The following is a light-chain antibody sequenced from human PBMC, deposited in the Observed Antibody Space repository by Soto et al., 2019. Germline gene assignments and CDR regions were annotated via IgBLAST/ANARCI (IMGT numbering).Light chain of an antibody. J-gene: IGLJ1*01. CDR1: SSDVGGYDY. CDR2: EVN. Sequence: QSVLTQPASVSGSPGQSITISCTGTSSDVGGYDYVSWYQLHPGKAPKLMVFEVNNRPSGVSYRFSGSKSGNTASLTISGLQAEDEADYFCSSYSISIAYLFGTGTKLTVL. CDR3: SSYSISIAYL. V-gene: IGLV2-14*01.